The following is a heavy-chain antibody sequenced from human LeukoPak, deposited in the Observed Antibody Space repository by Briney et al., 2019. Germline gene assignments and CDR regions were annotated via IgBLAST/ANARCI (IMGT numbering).Heavy chain of an antibody. CDR1: GGSLSSVDYY. Sequence: PSETLSLTCTVSGGSLSSVDYYWSWIRQPPGKGLEWIGYILYSGSTYYNPSLKSRVTISVDTSKNQFSLKLSSVTAADTAVYYCARGRGSWFDPWGQGTLVTVSS. V-gene: IGHV4-30-4*02. CDR3: ARGRGSWFDP. J-gene: IGHJ5*02. CDR2: ILYSGST. D-gene: IGHD3-10*01.